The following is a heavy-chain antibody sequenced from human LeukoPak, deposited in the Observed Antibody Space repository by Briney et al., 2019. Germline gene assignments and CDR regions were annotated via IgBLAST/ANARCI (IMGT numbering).Heavy chain of an antibody. Sequence: SETLSLTSAVSVGSISGYYWSLIRQPAGKGLEWIWRMFAGGTTNHNPSLQSRVIMSVDTSKNQFSLKLTSVTAADTAVYYCASTTVTRRYWYFDLWGRGTLVTVSS. V-gene: IGHV4-4*07. CDR3: ASTTVTRRYWYFDL. CDR1: VGSISGYY. CDR2: MFAGGTT. D-gene: IGHD4-17*01. J-gene: IGHJ2*01.